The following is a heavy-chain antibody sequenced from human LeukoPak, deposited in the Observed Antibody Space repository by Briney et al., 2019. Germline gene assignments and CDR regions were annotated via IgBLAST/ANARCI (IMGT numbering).Heavy chain of an antibody. J-gene: IGHJ4*02. CDR3: ARVYGGNRGYFDY. D-gene: IGHD4-23*01. V-gene: IGHV3-21*01. CDR2: ISSSSSYI. CDR1: GFTFSSYS. Sequence: PGGSLRLSCAASGFTFSSYSMNWVRQAPGKGLEWVSSISSSSSYIYYADSVKGRFTISRDNAKNSLYLQMNGLRAEDTAVYYCARVYGGNRGYFDYWGQGTLVTVSS.